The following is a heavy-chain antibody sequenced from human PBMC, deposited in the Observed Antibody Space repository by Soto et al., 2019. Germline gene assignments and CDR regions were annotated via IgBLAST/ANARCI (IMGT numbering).Heavy chain of an antibody. CDR1: GGSISSGGYY. D-gene: IGHD4-17*01. Sequence: KTSETLSLTCTVSGGSISSGGYYWSWIRQHPGKGLEWIGYIYYSGSTYYNPSLKSRVTISVDTSKNQFSLKLSSVTAADTAVYYCARDPILYYGDVRSDAFDIWGQGTMVTVSS. V-gene: IGHV4-31*03. J-gene: IGHJ3*02. CDR2: IYYSGST. CDR3: ARDPILYYGDVRSDAFDI.